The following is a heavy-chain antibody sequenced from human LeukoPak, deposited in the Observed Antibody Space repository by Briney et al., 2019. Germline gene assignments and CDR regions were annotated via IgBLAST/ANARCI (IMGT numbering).Heavy chain of an antibody. J-gene: IGHJ4*02. D-gene: IGHD5-24*01. CDR2: IIPIFGTA. CDR1: GGTFSSYA. CDR3: ASEKVEMATTDY. V-gene: IGHV1-69*05. Sequence: SVKVSCKASGGTFSSYAISWVRQAPGQGLEWMGRIIPIFGTANYAQKFQGRVTITTDESTSTAYMELSSLRSEDTAAYYCASEKVEMATTDYWGQGTLVTVSS.